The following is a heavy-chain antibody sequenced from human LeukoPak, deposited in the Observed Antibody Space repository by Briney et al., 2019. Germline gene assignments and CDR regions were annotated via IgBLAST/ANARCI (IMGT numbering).Heavy chain of an antibody. D-gene: IGHD3-10*01. V-gene: IGHV3-74*01. CDR3: ARIGGSGSYSGHYFDH. CDR2: ISTDGSVT. J-gene: IGHJ4*02. Sequence: GGSLRLSCAASGFTFSRHWMHWVRQAPGKGLVWVSRISTDGSVTSYADSVKGRFTISRDNAKNTMYLQMNSLRAEDTAVYYCARIGGSGSYSGHYFDHWGQGTLVTVSS. CDR1: GFTFSRHW.